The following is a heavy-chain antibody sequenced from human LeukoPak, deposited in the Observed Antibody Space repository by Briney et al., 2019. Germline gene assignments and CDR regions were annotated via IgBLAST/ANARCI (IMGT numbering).Heavy chain of an antibody. V-gene: IGHV4-34*01. CDR2: INHSGST. D-gene: IGHD6-13*01. Sequence: SETLSLTCAVYGGSFSGYYWSWIRQPPGKGLEWIGEINHSGSTNYNPSLKSRVTISVDTSKNQFSLKLSSVTAADTAVYYCARFPAAAGTYDSDYWGQGTLVTVSS. CDR3: ARFPAAAGTYDSDY. J-gene: IGHJ4*02. CDR1: GGSFSGYY.